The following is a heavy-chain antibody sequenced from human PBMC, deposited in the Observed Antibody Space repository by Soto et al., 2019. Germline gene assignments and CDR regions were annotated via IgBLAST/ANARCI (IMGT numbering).Heavy chain of an antibody. Sequence: SETLSLNFTFLGCSIRRGGYFWSWVRQHPGKGLEWIGYIYSSGSTYYNPSLKSRVTISVDTSKNQFSLKLSSVTAADTAVYYCARVYYGSETFDYWGQGTLVTVS. J-gene: IGHJ4*02. D-gene: IGHD3-10*01. CDR3: ARVYYGSETFDY. CDR1: GCSIRRGGYF. V-gene: IGHV4-31*03. CDR2: IYSSGST.